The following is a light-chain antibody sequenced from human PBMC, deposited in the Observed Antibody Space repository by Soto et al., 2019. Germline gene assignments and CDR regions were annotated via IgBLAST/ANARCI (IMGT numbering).Light chain of an antibody. V-gene: IGKV3-11*01. CDR3: PQRSNWPST. J-gene: IGKJ4*01. CDR2: DAS. CDR1: QSVSSY. Sequence: EIVLTQSPATLSLSPGERATLSCRASQSVSSYLAWYQQKPGQAPRLLIYDASNRATGIPARFSGSGSGTDFALTIRSLEPDDFAVYSCPQRSNWPSTFGGGTNVDIK.